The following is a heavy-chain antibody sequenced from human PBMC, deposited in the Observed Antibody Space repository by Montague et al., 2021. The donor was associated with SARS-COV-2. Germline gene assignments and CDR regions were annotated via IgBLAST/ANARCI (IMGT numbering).Heavy chain of an antibody. CDR1: IGSISSGSYY. CDR3: ARDGYSSGWNGLHWFDP. CDR2: TYTSGST. J-gene: IGHJ5*02. D-gene: IGHD6-25*01. Sequence: TLSLTRTVSIGSISSGSYYWSWIRQPAGKGLEWIGRTYTSGSTNYXPSLKSRVTISVDTSKNQFSLKLSSVTAADTAVYYCARDGYSSGWNGLHWFDPWGQGTLVTVSS. V-gene: IGHV4-61*02.